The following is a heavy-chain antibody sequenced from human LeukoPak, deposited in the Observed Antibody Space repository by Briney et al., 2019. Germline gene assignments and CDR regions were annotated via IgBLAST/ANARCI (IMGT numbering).Heavy chain of an antibody. J-gene: IGHJ2*01. CDR3: ARGEKSYYYGSGSYIWYFDL. CDR1: GGTFSSYA. Sequence: ASVKVSCKASGGTFSSYAISWVRQAPGQGLEWMGWISAYNGNTNYAQKLQGRVTMTTDTSTSTAYMELRSLRSDDTAVYYCARGEKSYYYGSGSYIWYFDLWGRGTLVTVSS. D-gene: IGHD3-10*01. CDR2: ISAYNGNT. V-gene: IGHV1-18*01.